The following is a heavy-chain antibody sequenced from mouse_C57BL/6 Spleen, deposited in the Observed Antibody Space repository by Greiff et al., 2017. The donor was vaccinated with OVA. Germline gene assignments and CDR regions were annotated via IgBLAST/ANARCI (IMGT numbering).Heavy chain of an antibody. Sequence: VKLKQPGAELVKPGASVKLSCKASGYTFTSYWMQWVKQRPGQGLEWIGEIDPSDSYTNYNQKFKGKATLTVDTSSSTAYMQLSSLTSEDSAVYYCAKGYYGSSYRDYYAMDYWGQGTSVTVSS. J-gene: IGHJ4*01. CDR3: AKGYYGSSYRDYYAMDY. CDR2: IDPSDSYT. CDR1: GYTFTSYW. V-gene: IGHV1-50*01. D-gene: IGHD1-1*01.